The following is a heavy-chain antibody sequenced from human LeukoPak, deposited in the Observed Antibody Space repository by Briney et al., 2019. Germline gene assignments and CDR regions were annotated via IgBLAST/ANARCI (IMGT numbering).Heavy chain of an antibody. D-gene: IGHD4-17*01. CDR1: GFTFSSYA. CDR3: ARDLGSTTGPYPQGAFDI. CDR2: MSSNGGST. J-gene: IGHJ3*02. V-gene: IGHV3-64*01. Sequence: PGGSLRLSCAASGFTFSSYAMHWVGQAPGKGLEYVSPMSSNGGSTYYANSVKGRFTISRDNSKNTLYLQMGSLRAEDMAVYYCARDLGSTTGPYPQGAFDIWGQGTMVTVSS.